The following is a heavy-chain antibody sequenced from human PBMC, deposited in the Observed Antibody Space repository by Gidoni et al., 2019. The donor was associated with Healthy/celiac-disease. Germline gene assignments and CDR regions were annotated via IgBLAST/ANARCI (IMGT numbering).Heavy chain of an antibody. V-gene: IGHV1-69*01. J-gene: IGHJ6*02. CDR2: IIPIFGTA. Sequence: QVQLVQSGAEVKKPGSSVKVSCKASGGTFSSYAISWARQAPGQGFEWMGGIIPIFGTANYAQKFQGRVTITADESTSTAYMELSSLRSEDTAVYYCANLRTPAAIRGMDVWGQGTTVTVSS. CDR3: ANLRTPAAIRGMDV. CDR1: GGTFSSYA. D-gene: IGHD2-2*02.